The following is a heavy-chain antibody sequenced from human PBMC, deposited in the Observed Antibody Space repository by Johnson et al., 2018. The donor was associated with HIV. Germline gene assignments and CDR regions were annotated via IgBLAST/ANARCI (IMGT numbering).Heavy chain of an antibody. CDR3: ARDETDLQLVSAFDI. CDR2: ISYDGRNK. CDR1: GFTFSSYG. J-gene: IGHJ3*02. Sequence: QVQLVESGGGVVQPGRSLRLSCAASGFTFSSYGMHWVRQAPGKGLEWVAIISYDGRNKYYADSVNGRFTISRDNAKNSLYLQINSLRAEDTAVYYCARDETDLQLVSAFDIWGQWTMVTVSS. V-gene: IGHV3-33*08. D-gene: IGHD6-13*01.